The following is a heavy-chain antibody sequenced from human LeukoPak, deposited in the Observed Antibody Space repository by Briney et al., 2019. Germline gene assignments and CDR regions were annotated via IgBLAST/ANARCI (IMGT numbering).Heavy chain of an antibody. D-gene: IGHD2-21*01. CDR1: GFTFSNYA. CDR2: ISGSGGNT. CDR3: ATEKGDSPDY. V-gene: IGHV3-23*01. Sequence: GGSLRLSCAASGFTFSNYAMSWVRQAPGKGLEWVSGISGSGGNTYHADSVKGRFPISRDNSKNTLYIQMNSLRAEDTAVYYCATEKGDSPDYWGQGTLVTVSS. J-gene: IGHJ4*02.